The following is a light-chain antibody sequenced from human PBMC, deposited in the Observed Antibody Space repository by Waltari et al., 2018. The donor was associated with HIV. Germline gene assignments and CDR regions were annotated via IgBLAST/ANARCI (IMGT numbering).Light chain of an antibody. V-gene: IGKV3-11*01. CDR1: QSVSSY. J-gene: IGKJ4*01. CDR3: QQRSNWLT. CDR2: DAS. Sequence: EIVLTQSQATLSLSPGERATLSCRASQSVSSYLAWYQQRPGQAPRLLIYDASNRATGIPARFSGSASGTDFTLTISSLGPEDVAVYDCQQRSNWLTFGGGTKVEIK.